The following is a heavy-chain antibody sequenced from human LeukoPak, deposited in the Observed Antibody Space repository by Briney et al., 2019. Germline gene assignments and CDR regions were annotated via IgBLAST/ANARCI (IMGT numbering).Heavy chain of an antibody. CDR2: ISRSASHI. CDR3: ARDGFAESYYIPAGMDV. Sequence: PGGSLRLSCAASGFTFSGFSMTWVRQAPGKGLEWVSTISRSASHIYYADSVKGRFTISRDNAKNALYLQMNSLRGEDTAVYYCARDGFAESYYIPAGMDVWGQGTTVTVSS. D-gene: IGHD3-10*01. J-gene: IGHJ6*02. CDR1: GFTFSGFS. V-gene: IGHV3-21*01.